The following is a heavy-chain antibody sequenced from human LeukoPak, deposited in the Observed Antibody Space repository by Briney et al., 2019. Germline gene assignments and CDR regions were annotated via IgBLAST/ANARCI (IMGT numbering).Heavy chain of an antibody. CDR2: IKQDGTEK. Sequence: GGSLRLSRAASGFTFSSNWMSWVRQGPGKGLEWVAIIKQDGTEKYYVDSVKGRFTISRDNAKNSLYLQMNSLRAEDTAMYYCARGQRRHIDMAPSFDYWGQGTLVTVSS. CDR1: GFTFSSNW. D-gene: IGHD5-24*01. V-gene: IGHV3-7*01. CDR3: ARGQRRHIDMAPSFDY. J-gene: IGHJ4*02.